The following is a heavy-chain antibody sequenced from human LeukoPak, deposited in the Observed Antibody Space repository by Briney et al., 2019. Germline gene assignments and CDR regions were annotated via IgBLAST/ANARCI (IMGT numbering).Heavy chain of an antibody. D-gene: IGHD2/OR15-2a*01. CDR2: IYPVDSDT. J-gene: IGHJ6*01. Sequence: GEALKISCKGSGYSFTSYRSGWVRQIPGKGLGWMGIIYPVDSDTRYSPFFQGEVTISADYTISTSYLRWSSLEASHTGIYCCARHSGSMADTGLRMDVGGQGTTVTVSS. V-gene: IGHV5-51*01. CDR1: GYSFTSYR. CDR3: ARHSGSMADTGLRMDV.